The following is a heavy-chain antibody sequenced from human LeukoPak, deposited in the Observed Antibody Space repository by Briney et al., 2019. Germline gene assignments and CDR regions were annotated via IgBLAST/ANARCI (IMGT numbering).Heavy chain of an antibody. CDR1: GFTFSSYA. CDR2: ISGSGGST. CDR3: AKDLGSGWSDPGYYFDY. Sequence: GGSLRLSCAASGFTFSSYAMSWVRQAPGKGLEWVSAISGSGGSTYYADSVKGRFTISRDNSKNTLYLQMNSLRAEDTAVYYCAKDLGSGWSDPGYYFDYWGQGTLVTVSS. D-gene: IGHD6-19*01. V-gene: IGHV3-23*01. J-gene: IGHJ4*02.